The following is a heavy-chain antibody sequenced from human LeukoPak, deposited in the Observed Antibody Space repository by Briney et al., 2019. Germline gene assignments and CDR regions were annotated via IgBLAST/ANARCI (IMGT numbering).Heavy chain of an antibody. J-gene: IGHJ4*02. CDR2: ISGSGGST. Sequence: GGSLRLSCAASGFTFSSYAMSWVRQAPGKGLEWVSVISGSGGSTYYADSVKGRFTISRDNSKNTLYLQMNSLRAEDTAVYYCARPRPDGYNSPFDYWGQGTLVTVSS. D-gene: IGHD5-24*01. V-gene: IGHV3-23*01. CDR3: ARPRPDGYNSPFDY. CDR1: GFTFSSYA.